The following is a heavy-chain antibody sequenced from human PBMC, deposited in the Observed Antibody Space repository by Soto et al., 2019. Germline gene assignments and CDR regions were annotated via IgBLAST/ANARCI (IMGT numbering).Heavy chain of an antibody. Sequence: PSETLSLTCTVSGDSISSYFWSWIRQPPGKGLEWIGCVYHSGSTNYSPSLKRRVSISVDTSKNQFSLRLTSVTAADTAVYYCARTYSSSYSRYPVYYGMAVWGQGTTVTVSS. CDR1: GDSISSYF. D-gene: IGHD3-22*01. CDR2: VYHSGST. CDR3: ARTYSSSYSRYPVYYGMAV. J-gene: IGHJ6*02. V-gene: IGHV4-59*01.